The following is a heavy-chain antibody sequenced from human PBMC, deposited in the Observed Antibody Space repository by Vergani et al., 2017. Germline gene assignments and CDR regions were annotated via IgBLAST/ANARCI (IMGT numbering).Heavy chain of an antibody. CDR3: AGARVPSRRFDP. V-gene: IGHV4-34*01. D-gene: IGHD3-10*01. CDR2: INHSGST. Sequence: QVQLQQWGAGLLKPSETLSLTCPVYGGSFSGYYWSWIRQPPGTGLEWIGEINHSGSTNYNPSLKSRVTISVDMSKNQFTLKLSSVTAADTAVYYCAGARVPSRRFDPWGQGTLVTVSS. J-gene: IGHJ5*02. CDR1: GGSFSGYY.